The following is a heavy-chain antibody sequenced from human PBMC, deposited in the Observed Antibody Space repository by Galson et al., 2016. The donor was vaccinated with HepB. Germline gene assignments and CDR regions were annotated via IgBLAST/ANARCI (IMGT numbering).Heavy chain of an antibody. D-gene: IGHD3/OR15-3a*01. CDR2: INPDSGYT. V-gene: IGHV1-2*02. CDR1: GRSFSGYY. J-gene: IGHJ5*02. CDR3: AREPPSYETRTGFDT. Sequence: SVKVSCKAAGRSFSGYYLHWVRQAPGQGLEWMGWINPDSGYTNLAQKFQARVTMTRDTSRTTVYSELTNLRSDDTAVYFCAREPPSYETRTGFDTWGQGTLVSVS.